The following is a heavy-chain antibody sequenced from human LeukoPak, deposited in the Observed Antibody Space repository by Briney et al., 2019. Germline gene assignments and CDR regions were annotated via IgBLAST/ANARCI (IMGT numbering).Heavy chain of an antibody. CDR3: ARDKEAAVDFWSGYYPL. D-gene: IGHD3-3*01. Sequence: GGSLRLSCAASGFIFSSYWMGWVRQAPGKGLEWVANINRDGIERYYVDSVKRRFTISRDNAQNSLYLQMNSLRDEDTGVYYCARDKEAAVDFWSGYYPLWGQGTLVTVSS. V-gene: IGHV3-7*01. CDR1: GFIFSSYW. CDR2: INRDGIER. J-gene: IGHJ4*02.